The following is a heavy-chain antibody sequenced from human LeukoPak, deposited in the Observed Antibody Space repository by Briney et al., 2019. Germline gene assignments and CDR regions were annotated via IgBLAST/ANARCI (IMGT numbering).Heavy chain of an antibody. V-gene: IGHV3-21*01. D-gene: IGHD5-18*01. J-gene: IGHJ4*02. CDR3: ARGRGYSYVKYYFDY. Sequence: GGSLRLSCAASGFTFSSYSMNWVRQAPGEGLEWVSSISSSSSYIYYADSVKGRFTISRDNAKNSLYLQMNSLRAEDTAVYYCARGRGYSYVKYYFDYWGQGTLVTVSS. CDR1: GFTFSSYS. CDR2: ISSSSSYI.